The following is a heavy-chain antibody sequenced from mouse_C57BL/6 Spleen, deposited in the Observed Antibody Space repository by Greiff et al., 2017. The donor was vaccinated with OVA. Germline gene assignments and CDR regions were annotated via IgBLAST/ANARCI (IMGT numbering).Heavy chain of an antibody. CDR3: ARHYDYVYAMDY. Sequence: EVKLVESGGDLVKPGGSLKLSCAASGFTFSSYGMSWVRQTPDKRLAWVATISSGGSYTYYPDSVKGRFTISRDNAKNTLYLQMSSLKSEDTAMYYCARHYDYVYAMDYWGQGTSVTVSS. V-gene: IGHV5-6*01. CDR1: GFTFSSYG. D-gene: IGHD2-4*01. CDR2: ISSGGSYT. J-gene: IGHJ4*01.